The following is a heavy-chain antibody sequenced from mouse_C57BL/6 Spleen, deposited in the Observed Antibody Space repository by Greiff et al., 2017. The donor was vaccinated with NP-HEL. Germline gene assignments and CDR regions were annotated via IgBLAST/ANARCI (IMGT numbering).Heavy chain of an antibody. J-gene: IGHJ1*03. D-gene: IGHD1-1*01. CDR2: ISYDGSN. CDR3: ARDGGSSYWYFDV. Sequence: EVHLVESGPGLVKPSQSLSLPCSVTGYSITSGYYWNWIRQFPGNKLEWMGYISYDGSNNYNPSLKNRISITRDTSKNQFFLKLNSVTTEDTATYYCARDGGSSYWYFDVWGTGTTVTVSS. CDR1: GYSITSGYY. V-gene: IGHV3-6*01.